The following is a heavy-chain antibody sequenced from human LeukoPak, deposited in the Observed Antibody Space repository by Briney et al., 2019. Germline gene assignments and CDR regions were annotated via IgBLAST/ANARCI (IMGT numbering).Heavy chain of an antibody. D-gene: IGHD2-2*01. CDR1: GGTFSSYA. CDR3: AREGEGYCSSTSLYRGSWFDP. Sequence: SVKVSCKASGGTFSSYAISWGRQAPGQGPEWMGGIIPIFGTANYAQKFQGRVTITTDESTSTAYMELSSLRSEDTAVYYCAREGEGYCSSTSLYRGSWFDPWGQGTLVTVSS. J-gene: IGHJ5*02. CDR2: IIPIFGTA. V-gene: IGHV1-69*05.